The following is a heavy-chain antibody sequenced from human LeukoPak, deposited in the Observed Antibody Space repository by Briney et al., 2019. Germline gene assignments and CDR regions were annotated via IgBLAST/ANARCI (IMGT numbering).Heavy chain of an antibody. CDR2: IIPILGIA. D-gene: IGHD6-6*01. CDR1: GGTFSSYT. Sequence: ASVKVSCKASGGTFSSYTISWVRQAPGQGLEWMGRIIPILGIANDAQKFQGRVTITADKSTSTAYMELSSLRSEDTAVYYCARGIAARGGYYFDYWGQGTLVTVSS. V-gene: IGHV1-69*02. J-gene: IGHJ4*02. CDR3: ARGIAARGGYYFDY.